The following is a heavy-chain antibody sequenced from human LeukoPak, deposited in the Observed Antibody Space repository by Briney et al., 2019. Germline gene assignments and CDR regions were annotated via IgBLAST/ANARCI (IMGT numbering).Heavy chain of an antibody. V-gene: IGHV3-23*01. CDR1: GFTFSSYA. Sequence: GGSLRLSCAASGFTFSSYAMSWVRQAPEKGLEWVSAISGSGGSTYYADSVKGRFTISRDNSKNTLYLQMNSLRAEDTAVYYCAKEGSSGLKSGYYSNWFDPWGQGTLVTVSS. J-gene: IGHJ5*02. CDR2: ISGSGGST. D-gene: IGHD3-22*01. CDR3: AKEGSSGLKSGYYSNWFDP.